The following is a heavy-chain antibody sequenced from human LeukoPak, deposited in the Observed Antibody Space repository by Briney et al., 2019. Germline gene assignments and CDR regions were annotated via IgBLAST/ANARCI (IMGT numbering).Heavy chain of an antibody. CDR3: ARDLGAMGYGMDV. V-gene: IGHV4-59*01. CDR1: GGSISSYY. J-gene: IGHJ6*02. Sequence: PSETLSLTCSVSGGSISSYYWSWIRQPPGKGLEWIGYIYYSGSTNYNPSLKSRVTISVDTSKNQFSLKLSSVTAADTAVYYCARDLGAMGYGMDVWGQGTTVTVSS. CDR2: IYYSGST. D-gene: IGHD5-18*01.